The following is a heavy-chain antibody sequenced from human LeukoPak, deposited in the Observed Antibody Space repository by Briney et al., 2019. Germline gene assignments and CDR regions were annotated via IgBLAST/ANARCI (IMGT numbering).Heavy chain of an antibody. CDR1: VFTFSSYA. CDR2: ISGSGGST. CDR3: AKGSNASL. V-gene: IGHV3-23*01. Sequence: GGSLRLSCAASVFTFSSYAMSWVRQAPGKGLEWVSGISGSGGSTYYADSVKGRFTISRDNSKNTLYLQMNSLRVDDTAVYYCAKGSNASLWGQGTLVTVSS. J-gene: IGHJ4*02. D-gene: IGHD4-11*01.